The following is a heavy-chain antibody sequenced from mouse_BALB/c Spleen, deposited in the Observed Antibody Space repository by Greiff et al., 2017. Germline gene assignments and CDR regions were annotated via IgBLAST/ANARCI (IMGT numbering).Heavy chain of an antibody. J-gene: IGHJ3*01. Sequence: VQLQQSGAELARPGASVKLSCKASGYTFTSYWMQWVKQRPGQGLEWIGAIYPGDGDTRYTQKFKGKATLTADKSSSTAYMQLSSLASEDSAVYYCAREGHYLGFAYWGQGTLVTVSA. CDR2: IYPGDGDT. D-gene: IGHD1-2*01. CDR3: AREGHYLGFAY. CDR1: GYTFTSYW. V-gene: IGHV1-87*01.